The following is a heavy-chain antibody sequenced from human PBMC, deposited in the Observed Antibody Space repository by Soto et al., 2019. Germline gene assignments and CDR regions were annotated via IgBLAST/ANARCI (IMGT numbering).Heavy chain of an antibody. CDR1: GYSFANYT. CDR2: LNPDTAST. J-gene: IGHJ4*02. Sequence: ASVKVSCKASGYSFANYTIHWVRQAPGQGLEWMGWLNPDTASTKFSPKFQGRVIITRDKSANTAFMQLTSLTSEDTALYYCARGGGYYGSGAYYRCYFDHWGLGTLVTAPQ. CDR3: ARGGGYYGSGAYYRCYFDH. V-gene: IGHV1-3*01. D-gene: IGHD3-10*01.